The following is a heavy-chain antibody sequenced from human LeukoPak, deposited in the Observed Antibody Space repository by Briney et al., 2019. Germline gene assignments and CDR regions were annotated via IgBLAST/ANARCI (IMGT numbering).Heavy chain of an antibody. J-gene: IGHJ4*02. CDR2: INHSGST. Sequence: SETLSLTCAVYGGSFSGYYWSWIRQPSGKGLEWIGEINHSGSTNYNPSLKSRVTISVDASKNQFSLKLSSVTAADTAVYYCARVLGYCSGGSCFSAGFDYWGQGTLVTVSS. CDR1: GGSFSGYY. V-gene: IGHV4-34*01. CDR3: ARVLGYCSGGSCFSAGFDY. D-gene: IGHD2-15*01.